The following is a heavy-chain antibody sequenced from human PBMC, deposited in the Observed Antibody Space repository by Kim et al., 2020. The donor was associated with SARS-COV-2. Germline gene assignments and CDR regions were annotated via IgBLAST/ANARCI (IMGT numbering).Heavy chain of an antibody. CDR3: ARGIAVAGTAADDAFDI. J-gene: IGHJ3*02. D-gene: IGHD6-19*01. V-gene: IGHV4-59*09. Sequence: LTRRVTISVDTSKNQFSLKLSSVTAADTAVYYCARGIAVAGTAADDAFDIWGQGTMVTVSS.